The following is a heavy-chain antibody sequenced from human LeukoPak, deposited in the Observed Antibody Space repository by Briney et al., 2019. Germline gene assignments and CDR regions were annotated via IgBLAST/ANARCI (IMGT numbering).Heavy chain of an antibody. J-gene: IGHJ3*02. Sequence: SETLSLTCTDSGGSISSYYWSWIRQPPGKGLEWIGYIYYSGSTNYNPSLKSRVTISVDTSKTHFSLKLSSVTAADTAVYYCARGGSGYFDAFDIWGQGTMVTVSS. D-gene: IGHD3-22*01. CDR1: GGSISSYY. CDR3: ARGGSGYFDAFDI. V-gene: IGHV4-59*01. CDR2: IYYSGST.